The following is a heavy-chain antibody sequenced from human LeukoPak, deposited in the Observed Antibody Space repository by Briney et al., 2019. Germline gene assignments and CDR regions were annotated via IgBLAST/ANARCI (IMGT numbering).Heavy chain of an antibody. CDR3: AGSGSHVY. Sequence: PGGSLRLSCAASGFTFRRYDINWVRQAPGKGLEWVSSITGNGASTNFAASVRGRFTTSRDNSKNTAYLQMNSLRAEDTAVYYCAGSGSHVYWGQGTLVTVSS. CDR1: GFTFRRYD. J-gene: IGHJ4*02. D-gene: IGHD1-26*01. CDR2: ITGNGAST. V-gene: IGHV3-23*01.